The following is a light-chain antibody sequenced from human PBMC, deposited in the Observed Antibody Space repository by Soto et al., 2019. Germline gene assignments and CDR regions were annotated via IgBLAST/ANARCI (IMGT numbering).Light chain of an antibody. CDR2: EAS. V-gene: IGKV1-33*01. CDR3: EQYDDLPFT. Sequence: DIQMTQSPSSLSASVGDRVTITCQASQGIGNYLTWSQQKPGKAPKLLIYEASNLETGVPSRFSGSGSGTDFTFTINSLQPDDIATYYCEQYDDLPFTFGGGTKVEIK. CDR1: QGIGNY. J-gene: IGKJ4*01.